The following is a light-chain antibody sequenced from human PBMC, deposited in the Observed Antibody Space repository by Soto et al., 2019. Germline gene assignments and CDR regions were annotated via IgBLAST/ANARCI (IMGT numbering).Light chain of an antibody. CDR2: DVA. J-gene: IGLJ1*01. CDR1: SSDVGVSNF. V-gene: IGLV2-14*03. Sequence: QSVLTQPASVSDSPGQSITISCTGTSSDVGVSNFVSWYQQHPGKPPKLIIYDVANRPSGVSNRFSGSKSGSTASLIISRLQTEDEADYYCVSYTSSATYVFGTGTKVTV. CDR3: VSYTSSATYV.